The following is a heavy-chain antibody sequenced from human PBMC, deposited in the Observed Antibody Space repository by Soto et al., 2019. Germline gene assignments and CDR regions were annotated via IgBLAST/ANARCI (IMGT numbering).Heavy chain of an antibody. Sequence: PGGSLRLSCAASGFTFSSYGMHWVRQAPGKGLEWVAVISYDGSNKYYADSVKGRFTISRDNSKNTLHLQMNSLRAEDTAVYYCAKDRSLVRGPITYWGEGTMVTV. J-gene: IGHJ4*02. CDR3: AKDRSLVRGPITY. CDR1: GFTFSSYG. CDR2: ISYDGSNK. V-gene: IGHV3-30*18. D-gene: IGHD3-10*01.